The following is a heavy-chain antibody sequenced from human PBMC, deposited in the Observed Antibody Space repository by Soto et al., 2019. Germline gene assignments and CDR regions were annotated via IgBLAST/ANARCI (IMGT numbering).Heavy chain of an antibody. CDR3: AHRGGGIVDWYFDL. CDR2: IYWDDDK. CDR1: GFSLGTYGVG. Sequence: QITLNESGPTLVKRTETPTLTCTFSGFSLGTYGVGVGWIRQPPGKALEWLALIYWDDDKRYSPSLKSRLTITKDTSKRQVFLTLTNMDPVDTATYYCAHRGGGIVDWYFDLWGRGTPVIVSS. J-gene: IGHJ2*01. V-gene: IGHV2-5*02. D-gene: IGHD1-26*01.